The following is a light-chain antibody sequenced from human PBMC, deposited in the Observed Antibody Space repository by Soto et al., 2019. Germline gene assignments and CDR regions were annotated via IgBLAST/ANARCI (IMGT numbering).Light chain of an antibody. CDR1: QGISNY. J-gene: IGKJ5*01. CDR2: AAS. V-gene: IGKV1-27*01. Sequence: DIQMTQSPSSLSASVGDRVTITCRASQGISNYLAWYQQKPGKVPKLLIYAASTSQSGVPSRFSGSGSGTDFTLAISSLQPEDVATYYCQNYNSAPEEITFGQGTRLEIK. CDR3: QNYNSAPEEIT.